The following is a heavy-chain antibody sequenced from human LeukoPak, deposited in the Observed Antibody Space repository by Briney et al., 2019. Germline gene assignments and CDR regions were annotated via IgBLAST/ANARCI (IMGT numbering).Heavy chain of an antibody. Sequence: SETVSLTCAVSGGSISSSNWWSWVRPPPGKGLEWIGEIYHSGSTNYNPSLKSRVTISVDKSKNQFSLKLSSVTAADTAVYYCAREARTSMGFGEGWFDPWGQGTLVTVSS. D-gene: IGHD3-10*01. CDR1: GGSISSSNW. J-gene: IGHJ5*02. CDR3: AREARTSMGFGEGWFDP. V-gene: IGHV4-4*02. CDR2: IYHSGST.